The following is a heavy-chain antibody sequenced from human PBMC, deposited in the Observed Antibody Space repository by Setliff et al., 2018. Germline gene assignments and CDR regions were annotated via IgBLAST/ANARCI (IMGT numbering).Heavy chain of an antibody. CDR2: IKQDGSEK. CDR3: VPGRGS. V-gene: IGHV3-7*01. CDR1: GFPFSTYW. Sequence: GESLKISCAASGFPFSTYWLNWVRQAPGKGLEWVANIKQDGSEKYYVDSVRGRFTISRDNAQKTLYLHMNNLRADDTAVFYCVPGRGSWGQGALVTVSS. J-gene: IGHJ5*02. D-gene: IGHD6-25*01.